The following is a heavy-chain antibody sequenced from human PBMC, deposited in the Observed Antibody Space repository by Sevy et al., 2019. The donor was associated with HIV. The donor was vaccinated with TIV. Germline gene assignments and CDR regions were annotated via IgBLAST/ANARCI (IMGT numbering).Heavy chain of an antibody. CDR3: ATVPYDSSGYYYFYFDY. V-gene: IGHV3-23*01. J-gene: IGHJ4*02. D-gene: IGHD3-22*01. CDR2: ITGSGGTT. Sequence: GGSLRLSCAASGFTFSSYVMSWVRQAPGKGLEWVSGITGSGGTTYYADSVKGRFTISRDSFRNTLYLQMNSLRAEDTAVYYCATVPYDSSGYYYFYFDYWGQGTLVTVSS. CDR1: GFTFSSYV.